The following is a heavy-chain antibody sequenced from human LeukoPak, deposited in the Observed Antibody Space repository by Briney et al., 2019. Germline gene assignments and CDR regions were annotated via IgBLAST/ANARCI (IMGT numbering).Heavy chain of an antibody. V-gene: IGHV3-23*01. D-gene: IGHD3-16*02. CDR2: LSGSAGGT. CDR3: AKQGVVVRVFLVGFHKEAYYFDS. CDR1: GITLSNYG. Sequence: GGSLRPSCGVSGITLSNYGMSWVRQAPGKGLEWVAGLSGSAGGTNYADSVQGRFTISRDNSKNTLFLQMDRLRAEDTAVYFCAKQGVVVRVFLVGFHKEAYYFDSWGQGAQVTVSS. J-gene: IGHJ4*02.